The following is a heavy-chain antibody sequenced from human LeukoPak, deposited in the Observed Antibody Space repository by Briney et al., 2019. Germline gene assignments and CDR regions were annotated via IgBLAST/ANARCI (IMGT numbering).Heavy chain of an antibody. V-gene: IGHV3-23*01. CDR3: AKHYYDTSGYTRFDF. CDR1: GFTFSSYA. Sequence: GGSLRLSCEVSGFTFSSYAMSWVRQAPGKGLEWVSGISGSGGSTYYADSVKGRFTISRDNSKSTLNLQMNSLGVEDTAVYYCAKHYYDTSGYTRFDFWGQGTLVTVSS. J-gene: IGHJ4*02. CDR2: ISGSGGST. D-gene: IGHD3-22*01.